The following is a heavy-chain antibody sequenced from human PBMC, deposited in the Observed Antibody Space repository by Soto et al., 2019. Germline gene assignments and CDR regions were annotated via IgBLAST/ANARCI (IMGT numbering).Heavy chain of an antibody. D-gene: IGHD3-22*01. J-gene: IGHJ5*02. Sequence: QVLLVQSGAEVKKPGASVKVSCKPSGYTFTSYAMHWVRQAPGQRLEWMGWINAGNGNTKYSQKFQGRVTITRDTSVSTAYMELSSLRYEDTAVYYCARGRIITMIVAPTSWFDPWGQGTLVTVSS. CDR2: INAGNGNT. CDR3: ARGRIITMIVAPTSWFDP. V-gene: IGHV1-3*01. CDR1: GYTFTSYA.